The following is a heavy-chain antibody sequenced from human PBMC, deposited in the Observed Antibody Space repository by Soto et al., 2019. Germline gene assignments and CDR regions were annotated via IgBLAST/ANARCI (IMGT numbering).Heavy chain of an antibody. CDR3: VKDPSSAFWSGYYNRIMGMDV. J-gene: IGHJ6*02. CDR2: ISSNGGST. D-gene: IGHD3-3*01. V-gene: IGHV3-64D*08. Sequence: GGSLRLSCSASGFTFSSYAMHWVRQAPGKGLEYVSAISSNGGSTYYADSVKGRFTISRDNSKNTLYLQMSSLRAEDTAVYYCVKDPSSAFWSGYYNRIMGMDVWGQGTTVTVSS. CDR1: GFTFSSYA.